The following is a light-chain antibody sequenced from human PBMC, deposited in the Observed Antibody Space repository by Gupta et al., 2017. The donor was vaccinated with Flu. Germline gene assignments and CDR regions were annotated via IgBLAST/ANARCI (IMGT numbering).Light chain of an antibody. Sequence: HPVLPQSSSDSASLGSTVELTCTRSSGHITHVIAWHQQQPGKAPRDLRKIEHTGSNNNGTGIPDRFAGAGSGADRYLTMARLEDEDEAYYYGKTGFSDSRVFGGGTKLTVL. CDR1: SGHITHV. V-gene: IGLV4-60*02. CDR3: KTGFSDSRV. CDR2: IEHTGSN. J-gene: IGLJ3*02.